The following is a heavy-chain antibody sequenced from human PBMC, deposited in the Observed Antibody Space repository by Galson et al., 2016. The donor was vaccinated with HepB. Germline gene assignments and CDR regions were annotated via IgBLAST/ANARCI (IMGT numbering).Heavy chain of an antibody. CDR2: IKEDGSEK. CDR3: ARGGQQYLNV. V-gene: IGHV3-7*01. D-gene: IGHD1-1*01. CDR1: GFTLRNFW. Sequence: SCAASGFTLRNFWMSWVRQAPGKGLEWVAHIKEDGSEKYHVDSVKGRFTISRDNAKNSLYLQMNSLRAEDTAVYYCARGGQQYLNVWGQGTLVTVSS. J-gene: IGHJ4*02.